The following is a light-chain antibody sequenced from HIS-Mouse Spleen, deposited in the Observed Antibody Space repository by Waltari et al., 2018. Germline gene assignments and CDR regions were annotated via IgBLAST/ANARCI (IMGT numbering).Light chain of an antibody. CDR2: GGS. CDR3: CSYAGSSTVV. Sequence: QSALTQPASVSGSPGQSVTISRPGNSREVWWYNLVSWYPQPPGKAPKLVIYGGSKRPSGVSNRFAGSKSGNTASLTISGLQAEDEADYYCCSYAGSSTVVFGGGTKLTVL. J-gene: IGLJ2*01. V-gene: IGLV2-23*01. CDR1: SREVWWYNL.